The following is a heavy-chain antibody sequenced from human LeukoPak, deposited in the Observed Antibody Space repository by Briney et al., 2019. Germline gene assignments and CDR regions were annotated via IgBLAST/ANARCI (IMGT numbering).Heavy chain of an antibody. Sequence: SETLSLTCAVYGGSFSGYYWSWIRQPPGKGLEWIGEINHSGSTNYSPSLKSRVTISVDTSKNQFSLKLSSVTAADTAVYYCARLPISLHYYYYGMDVWGQGTTVTVSS. CDR1: GGSFSGYY. J-gene: IGHJ6*02. V-gene: IGHV4-34*01. CDR2: INHSGST. D-gene: IGHD3-3*01. CDR3: ARLPISLHYYYYGMDV.